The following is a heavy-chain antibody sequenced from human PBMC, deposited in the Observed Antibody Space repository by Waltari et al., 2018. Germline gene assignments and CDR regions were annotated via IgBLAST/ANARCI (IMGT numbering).Heavy chain of an antibody. D-gene: IGHD3-10*01. CDR1: GDSIRIGDYC. V-gene: IGHV4-31*03. CDR3: ARATFGDLFLFDF. J-gene: IGHJ4*02. CDR2: ISYSGST. Sequence: QVQLQESGPGLVKASQTLSLTCTVPGDSIRIGDYCWNWIRPHPGKGLEWIGYISYSGSTYYNPSLNSRVTISVETSQNQFSLKLSSVTAADTAVYYCARATFGDLFLFDFWGPGTLVSVSS.